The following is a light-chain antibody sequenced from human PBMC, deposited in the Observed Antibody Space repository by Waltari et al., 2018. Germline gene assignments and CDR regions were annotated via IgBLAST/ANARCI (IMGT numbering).Light chain of an antibody. V-gene: IGKV1-27*01. Sequence: DIQMTQSPPSLSASVGDRVTISCTESKGISNYLAWYQQKPGKVPKLLIYAASTLQSGGPSRFSGSGSGTDFTLTISSLQPEDVATYYCQKYNSAPLTFGGGTKVEIK. CDR1: KGISNY. J-gene: IGKJ4*01. CDR3: QKYNSAPLT. CDR2: AAS.